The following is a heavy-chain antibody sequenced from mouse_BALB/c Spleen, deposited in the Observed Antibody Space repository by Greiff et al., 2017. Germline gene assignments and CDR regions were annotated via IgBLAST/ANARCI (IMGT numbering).Heavy chain of an antibody. V-gene: IGHV1-14*01. CDR2: INPYNDGT. D-gene: IGHD2-3*01. J-gene: IGHJ4*01. CDR1: GYTFTSYV. Sequence: EVQLQQSGPELVKPGASVKMSCKASGYTFTSYVMHWVKQKPGQGLEWIGYINPYNDGTKYNEKFKGKATLTSDKSSSTAYMELSSLTSEDSAVYYCARAIYDSYYGDYYYAMDYWGQGTSVTVSS. CDR3: ARAIYDSYYGDYYYAMDY.